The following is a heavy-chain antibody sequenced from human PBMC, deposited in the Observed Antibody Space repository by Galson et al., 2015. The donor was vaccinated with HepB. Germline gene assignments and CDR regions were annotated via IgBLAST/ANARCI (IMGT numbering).Heavy chain of an antibody. CDR1: GFTFSSYW. CDR2: IKQDGSEK. J-gene: IGHJ6*02. CDR3: ARGKVSIAARPVMDV. D-gene: IGHD6-6*01. V-gene: IGHV3-7*01. Sequence: SLRLSCAASGFTFSSYWMSWVRQAPGKGLEWVANIKQDGSEKNYVDSVKGRFTISRDNAKNSLYLQMNSLRAEDSAVYYCARGKVSIAARPVMDVWGQGTTVTVSS.